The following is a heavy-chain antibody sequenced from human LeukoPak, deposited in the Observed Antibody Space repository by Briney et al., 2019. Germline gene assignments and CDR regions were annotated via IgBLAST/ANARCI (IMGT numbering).Heavy chain of an antibody. CDR2: ISGSGGST. D-gene: IGHD3-10*01. CDR1: GFTFSSYA. CDR3: AKGQGWFGEFPQALTDAFDI. Sequence: GGSLRLSCAASGFTFSSYAMSWVRQAPGKGLEWVSAISGSGGSTYYADSVKGRFTISRDNSKNTLYLQMNSLRAEDTAVYYCAKGQGWFGEFPQALTDAFDIWGQGTMVTVSS. V-gene: IGHV3-23*01. J-gene: IGHJ3*02.